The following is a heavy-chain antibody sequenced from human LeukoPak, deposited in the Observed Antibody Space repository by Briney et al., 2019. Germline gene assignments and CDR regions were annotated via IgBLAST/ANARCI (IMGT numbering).Heavy chain of an antibody. CDR2: INVDSGGT. V-gene: IGHV1-2*02. J-gene: IGHJ6*03. Sequence: ASVKVSCKASRYSFTGYYMHCVRLAPGQGLEWMGWINVDSGGTKYAEKFQGRVTMTRDTSISTAYMELSRLRSDDTAVYYCARDEGYYNYMDVWGKGTTVSVSS. CDR3: ARDEGYYNYMDV. CDR1: RYSFTGYY.